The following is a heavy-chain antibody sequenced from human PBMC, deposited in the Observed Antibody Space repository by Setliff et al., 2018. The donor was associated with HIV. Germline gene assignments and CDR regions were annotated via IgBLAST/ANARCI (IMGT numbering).Heavy chain of an antibody. Sequence: GGSLRLSCAASGFSVSVNYMSWVRQAPGKGLEWVSVIDSSGDTYYENSVKGRFTISRDSSKNMVFLQMNSLRVEDTALYYCARGDVSTWYAFDLWGQGTMVTVSS. CDR2: IDSSGDT. D-gene: IGHD6-13*01. CDR1: GFSVSVNY. CDR3: ARGDVSTWYAFDL. J-gene: IGHJ3*01. V-gene: IGHV3-53*01.